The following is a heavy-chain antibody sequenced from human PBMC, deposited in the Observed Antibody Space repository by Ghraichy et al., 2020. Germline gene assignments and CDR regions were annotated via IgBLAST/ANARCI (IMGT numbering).Heavy chain of an antibody. D-gene: IGHD2-2*01. Sequence: GGSLRLSCAASGFTFSSYWMTWVRQAPGKGLEWVANIKRDGTEKYYVDSVKGRFTISRDNAKNSLYLQMNSLTAEDTAVYYCARGPLTYCSITSCPFDCWGQGTLVTVSS. CDR3: ARGPLTYCSITSCPFDC. CDR1: GFTFSSYW. V-gene: IGHV3-7*03. CDR2: IKRDGTEK. J-gene: IGHJ4*02.